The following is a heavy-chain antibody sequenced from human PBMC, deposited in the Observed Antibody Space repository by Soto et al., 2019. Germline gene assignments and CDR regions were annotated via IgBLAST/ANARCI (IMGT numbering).Heavy chain of an antibody. V-gene: IGHV3-9*01. Sequence: EVQLVESGGGLVQPGRSLRLSCAASGFTFDDYAMHWVRQAPGKGLEWVSGISWNSGSIGYADSVKGRFTISRDNAKNSLYLQMNSLRAEDTALYYCATDIRSQYKHDAFDIWGQGTMVTVSS. D-gene: IGHD3-10*01. CDR2: ISWNSGSI. CDR1: GFTFDDYA. J-gene: IGHJ3*02. CDR3: ATDIRSQYKHDAFDI.